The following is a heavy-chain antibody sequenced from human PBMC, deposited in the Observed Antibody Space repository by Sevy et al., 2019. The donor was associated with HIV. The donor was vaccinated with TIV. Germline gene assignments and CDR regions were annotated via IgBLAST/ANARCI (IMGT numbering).Heavy chain of an antibody. CDR1: GFTFSSYG. Sequence: GGSLRLSCAASGFTFSSYGMHWVRQAPGKGLEWVAVIWYDGSNKYYADSVKGRFTISRDNPKNTLYLQMNSLRAEDTAVYYCAKDSRYYGSGSEFDYWGQGTLVTVSS. J-gene: IGHJ4*02. CDR3: AKDSRYYGSGSEFDY. V-gene: IGHV3-33*06. D-gene: IGHD3-10*01. CDR2: IWYDGSNK.